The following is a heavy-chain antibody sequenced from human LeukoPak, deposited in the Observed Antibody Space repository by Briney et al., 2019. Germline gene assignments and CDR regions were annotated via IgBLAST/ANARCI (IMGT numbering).Heavy chain of an antibody. D-gene: IGHD4-23*01. J-gene: IGHJ4*02. CDR2: ISYDGSNK. V-gene: IGHV3-30*14. CDR1: GFTFSSYA. CDR3: ARDDGIGGPFDY. Sequence: GRSLRLSCAASGFTFSSYAMHWVRQAPGKGLEWVAVISYDGSNKYYADSVKGRFTISRDNSKNTLYLQMNSLRAEDTAVYYCARDDGIGGPFDYWGQGTLVTVSS.